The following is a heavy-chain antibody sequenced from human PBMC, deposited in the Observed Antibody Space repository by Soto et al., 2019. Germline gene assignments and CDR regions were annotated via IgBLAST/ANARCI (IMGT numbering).Heavy chain of an antibody. CDR3: ARVVVRGVISLYGMDV. Sequence: GGSLRLCCAASGFTFSSYAMHWVRQAPGKGLEWVAVISYDGSNKYYADSVKGRFTISRDNSKNTLYLQMNSLRAEDTAVYYCARVVVRGVISLYGMDVWGQGTTVTVSS. J-gene: IGHJ6*02. D-gene: IGHD3-10*01. V-gene: IGHV3-30-3*01. CDR1: GFTFSSYA. CDR2: ISYDGSNK.